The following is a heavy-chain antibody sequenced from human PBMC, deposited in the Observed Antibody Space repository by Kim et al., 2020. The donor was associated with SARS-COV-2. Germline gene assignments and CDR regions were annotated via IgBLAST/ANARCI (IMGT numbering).Heavy chain of an antibody. CDR1: GYSFTSYW. CDR2: IYPGDSDT. J-gene: IGHJ4*02. Sequence: GESLKISCKGSGYSFTSYWIGWVRQMPGKGLEWMGIIYPGDSDTRYSPSFQGQVTISADKSISTAYLQWSSLKASATAMYYCARLGAGNYGDSDFDYWGQGTLVTVSS. CDR3: ARLGAGNYGDSDFDY. V-gene: IGHV5-51*01. D-gene: IGHD4-17*01.